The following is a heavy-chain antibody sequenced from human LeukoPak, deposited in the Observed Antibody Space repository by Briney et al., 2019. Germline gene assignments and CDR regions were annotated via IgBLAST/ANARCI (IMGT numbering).Heavy chain of an antibody. CDR2: TYYRSKWYN. D-gene: IGHD1-26*01. Sequence: SQTLSLTCAISVDSVSSNSAAWNWIRQSPSRGLEWLGRTYYRSKWYNDYAVSVKSRITINPDTSKNQFSLQLNSVTPEDTAVYYCARDRPWDYYYYYGMDVWGQGTTVTVSS. CDR1: VDSVSSNSAA. J-gene: IGHJ6*02. V-gene: IGHV6-1*01. CDR3: ARDRPWDYYYYYGMDV.